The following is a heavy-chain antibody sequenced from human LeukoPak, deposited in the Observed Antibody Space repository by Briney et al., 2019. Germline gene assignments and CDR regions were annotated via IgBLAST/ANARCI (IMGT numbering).Heavy chain of an antibody. CDR2: ISSSGSTI. Sequence: PGGSLRLSCAASGFTFSDYYMSWLRQAPGKGLEWVSYISSSGSTIYYADSVKGRFTISRDNAKNSLYLQMNSLRAEDTAVYYCARPSSSGWTQFDYWGQGTLVTVSS. V-gene: IGHV3-11*01. J-gene: IGHJ4*02. CDR1: GFTFSDYY. D-gene: IGHD6-19*01. CDR3: ARPSSSGWTQFDY.